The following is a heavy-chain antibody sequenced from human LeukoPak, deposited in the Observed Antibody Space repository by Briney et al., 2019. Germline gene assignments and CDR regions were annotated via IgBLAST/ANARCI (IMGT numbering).Heavy chain of an antibody. J-gene: IGHJ5*02. Sequence: GGSLRLSCAASGFTFSSYSMNWVRQAPGQGLEWVSSISTSSSYIYYADSVKGRFTISRDNARKSLYLQMNSLRVEDTAVYYCARGSVVVPAADNWFDPCGQGTLVTVSS. CDR3: ARGSVVVPAADNWFDP. CDR1: GFTFSSYS. V-gene: IGHV3-21*01. D-gene: IGHD2-2*01. CDR2: ISTSSSYI.